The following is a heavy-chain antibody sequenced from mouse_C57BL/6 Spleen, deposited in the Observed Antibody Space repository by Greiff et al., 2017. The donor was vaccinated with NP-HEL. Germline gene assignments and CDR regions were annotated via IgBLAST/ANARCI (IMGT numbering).Heavy chain of an antibody. V-gene: IGHV1-26*01. CDR2: INPNNGGT. J-gene: IGHJ3*01. CDR1: GYTFTDYY. D-gene: IGHD1-1*01. CDR3: ARNYEGFAY. Sequence: EGQRQQSGPELVKPGASVKISCKASGYTFTDYYMNWVKQSHGKSLEWIGDINPNNGGTSYNQKFKGKATLTVDKSSSTAYMELRSLTSEDSAVYYCARNYEGFAYWGQGTLVTVSA.